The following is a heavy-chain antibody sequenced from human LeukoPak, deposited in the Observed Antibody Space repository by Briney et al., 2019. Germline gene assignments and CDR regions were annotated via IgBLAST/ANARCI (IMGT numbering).Heavy chain of an antibody. CDR2: IKQDGSEK. J-gene: IGHJ5*02. Sequence: TGGSLRLSCAASGFTFSSYWMSWVRQAPGKGLEWVANIKQDGSEKYYVDSVKGRFTISRDNAKKSLYLQMSSLRAEDTAVYYCARDAEVGTLFGVLSRYNWFDPWGQGALVTVSS. CDR1: GFTFSSYW. D-gene: IGHD3-3*01. V-gene: IGHV3-7*01. CDR3: ARDAEVGTLFGVLSRYNWFDP.